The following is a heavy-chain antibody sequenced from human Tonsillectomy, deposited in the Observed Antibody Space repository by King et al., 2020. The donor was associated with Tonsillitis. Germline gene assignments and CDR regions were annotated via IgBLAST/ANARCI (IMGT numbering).Heavy chain of an antibody. CDR2: ISSDGTNK. J-gene: IGHJ3*02. CDR3: ATDRGDVIACCYFLEAFDI. V-gene: IGHV3-30*04. CDR1: GVTFTKYT. Sequence: VQLVESGGGVVQPGRSLRLACAASGVTFTKYTMHWVRQAPGKGLEGVALISSDGTNKYYADSVQGRFTISRENYKNSLYLRMYSLRTADTGADYCATDRGDVIACCYFLEAFDIWGQGTTVSVSS. D-gene: IGHD2-21*01.